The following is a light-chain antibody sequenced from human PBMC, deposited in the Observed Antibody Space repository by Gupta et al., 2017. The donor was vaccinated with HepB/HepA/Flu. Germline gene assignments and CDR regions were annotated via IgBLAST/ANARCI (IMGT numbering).Light chain of an antibody. Sequence: QAGLTQPPSVSKGLRQTATLTCTGNTNNIGNQGATWLQQHQGHPPKLLSYRNNNRPSGISERFSASRAGNTASLTITGLLPEDEADYYCSTWDSTLSAVLFGGGTKLTV. CDR1: TNNIGNQG. CDR2: RNN. V-gene: IGLV10-54*04. J-gene: IGLJ2*01. CDR3: STWDSTLSAVL.